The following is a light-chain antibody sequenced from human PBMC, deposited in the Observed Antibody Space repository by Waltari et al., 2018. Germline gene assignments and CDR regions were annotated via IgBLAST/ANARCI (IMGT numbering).Light chain of an antibody. CDR1: SSDVGDYKY. V-gene: IGLV2-14*03. CDR2: DVN. CDR3: ASYTSSGTLVL. Sequence: QSALTQPASVSGSPGQSITISCTGTSSDVGDYKYVSWYQQHPDKAPKLIIYDVNNRPSGVSGRCSPSTSGNTASLTISGLQAQDEADYYCASYTSSGTLVLFGGGTKLTVL. J-gene: IGLJ2*01.